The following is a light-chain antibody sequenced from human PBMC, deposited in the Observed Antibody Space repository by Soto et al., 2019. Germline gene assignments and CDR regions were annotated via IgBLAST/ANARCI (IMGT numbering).Light chain of an antibody. CDR2: DVS. V-gene: IGLV2-14*01. CDR3: SSYTSSSTYV. CDR1: SSDVGGYNY. Sequence: QSALTQPASVSVSPGQWITISCTGTSSDVGGYNYVSWYQQHPGKAPKLMIYDVSNRPSGVSNRFSGSKSVNTASLTISGLQAEDEADYYCSSYTSSSTYVFGTGTKVTVL. J-gene: IGLJ1*01.